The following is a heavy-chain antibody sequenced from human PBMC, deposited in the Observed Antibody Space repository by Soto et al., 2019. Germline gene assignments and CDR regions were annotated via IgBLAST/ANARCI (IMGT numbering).Heavy chain of an antibody. CDR1: GGSISSTNW. D-gene: IGHD2-15*01. V-gene: IGHV4-4*02. Sequence: QVQLQQSGPRLARPSGTLSLTCVVSGGSISSTNWWTWVRQTPGKGLEWIGEVYHTGSTKYNPSLRNRVTISLDKSNNHFSLNLKSVTAADTAVYYCATLPPPIVVVVLPIPSWGQGTLVTVSS. CDR3: ATLPPPIVVVVLPIPS. J-gene: IGHJ4*02. CDR2: VYHTGST.